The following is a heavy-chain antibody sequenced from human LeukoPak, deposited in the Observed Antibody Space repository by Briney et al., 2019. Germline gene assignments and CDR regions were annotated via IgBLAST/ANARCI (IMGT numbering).Heavy chain of an antibody. CDR1: GGSFSGYY. CDR2: INHSGST. J-gene: IGHJ6*03. V-gene: IGHV4-34*01. CDR3: ARGRAVYYYYYYYMDV. Sequence: PSETLSLTCAVYGGSFSGYYWSWIRQPPGKGLEWIGEINHSGSTNCNPSLKSRVTISVDTSKNQFSLKLSSVTAADTAVYYCARGRAVYYYYYYYMDVWGKGTTVTVSS.